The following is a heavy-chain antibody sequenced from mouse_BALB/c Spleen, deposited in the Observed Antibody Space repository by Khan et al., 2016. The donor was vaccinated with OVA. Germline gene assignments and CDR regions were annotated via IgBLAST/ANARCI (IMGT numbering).Heavy chain of an antibody. D-gene: IGHD2-1*01. CDR1: GYTFTSYY. CDR3: TRSGDGTFAY. CDR2: INPSNGGT. J-gene: IGHJ3*01. Sequence: QVQLQQSGAELVKPGASVRLSCKASGYTFTSYYLYWVKQRPGQGLEWIGDINPSNGGTNFNEKFKSKATLTVDKSSSTAYMQLSSPTSEDSAVYYCTRSGDGTFAYWGQGTLVTVSA. V-gene: IGHV1S81*02.